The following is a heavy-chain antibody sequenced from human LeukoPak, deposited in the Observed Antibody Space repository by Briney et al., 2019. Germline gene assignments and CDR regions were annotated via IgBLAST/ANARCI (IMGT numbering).Heavy chain of an antibody. CDR2: INEGGNEK. CDR1: GFTFGNYW. D-gene: IGHD6-13*01. CDR3: ARHPNSNWDY. J-gene: IGHJ4*02. V-gene: IGHV3-7*03. Sequence: GGSLRLSCAASGFTFGNYWMSWVRQVPGKGLEWVVNINEGGNEKNYVDSVKGRFTASRDNAQNSLYLQMNSLRVEDTAVYYCARHPNSNWDYWGQGTLVTVSS.